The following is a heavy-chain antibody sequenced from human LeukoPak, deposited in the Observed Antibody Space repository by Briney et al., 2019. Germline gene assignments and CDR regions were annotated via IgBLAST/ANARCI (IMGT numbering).Heavy chain of an antibody. CDR2: IYYSGST. D-gene: IGHD3-9*01. CDR1: VGSISSYY. Sequence: SETLSLTCTVSVGSISSYYCSWIRQPPGKGLELIGYIYYSGSTNYNPSLKSRVTISVDTSKNQFSLKLSSVTAADTAVYYCARGDAVLRYFFDNWGQGTLVTVSS. CDR3: ARGDAVLRYFFDN. J-gene: IGHJ4*02. V-gene: IGHV4-59*08.